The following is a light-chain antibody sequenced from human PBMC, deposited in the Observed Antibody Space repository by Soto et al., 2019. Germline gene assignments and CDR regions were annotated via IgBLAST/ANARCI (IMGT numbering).Light chain of an antibody. CDR2: KAS. J-gene: IGKJ1*01. CDR1: QSISSW. Sequence: DIQMTQSPSTLSASVGDRVTITCRASQSISSWLAWYQQKPGKAPKLLIYKASSLESGVPSRFSGSGSGTDFTLTISSLQPDDFATYCCQQYISYWPFGQGTKVEIK. V-gene: IGKV1-5*03. CDR3: QQYISYWP.